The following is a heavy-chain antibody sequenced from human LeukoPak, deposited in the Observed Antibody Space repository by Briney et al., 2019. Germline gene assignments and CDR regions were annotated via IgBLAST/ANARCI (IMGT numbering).Heavy chain of an antibody. CDR1: GFSFSTYN. CDR2: ISSDGSNK. Sequence: GGSLRLSCEASGFSFSTYNMHWVRQSPGKGLEWAALISSDGSNKYYRDSLKGRFTISRDNSKNALFLHMNSLRPDDSALYYCAADDYGDLIPYYWGQGTLVTISS. V-gene: IGHV3-30*04. D-gene: IGHD4-17*01. J-gene: IGHJ4*02. CDR3: AADDYGDLIPYY.